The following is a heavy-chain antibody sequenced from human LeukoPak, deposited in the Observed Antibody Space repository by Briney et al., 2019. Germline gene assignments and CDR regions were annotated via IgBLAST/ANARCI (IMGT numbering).Heavy chain of an antibody. V-gene: IGHV3-48*01. CDR2: ISSSSSTI. D-gene: IGHD3-22*01. J-gene: IGHJ6*03. Sequence: GGSLRLSCAASGFTFSSYSMNWVRQAPGKGLEWVSYISSSSSTIYYADSVKGRFTISRDNAKNSLYLQMNRLRAEDTAVYYCARANYYDSSGYSYYYYMDVWGKGTTVTVSS. CDR1: GFTFSSYS. CDR3: ARANYYDSSGYSYYYYMDV.